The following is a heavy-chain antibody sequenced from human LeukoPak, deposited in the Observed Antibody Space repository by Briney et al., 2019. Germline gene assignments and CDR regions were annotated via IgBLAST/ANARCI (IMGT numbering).Heavy chain of an antibody. CDR2: ISGSGGST. J-gene: IGHJ4*02. CDR3: AKEVPVLRYFDSGSNFDY. Sequence: GGSLRLSCAASGFTFSSYAMSWVRQAPGKGLEWVSAISGSGGSTYYADSVKGRFTISRDNSENTLYLQMNSLRAEDTAVYYCAKEVPVLRYFDSGSNFDYWGQGTLVTVSS. D-gene: IGHD3-9*01. CDR1: GFTFSSYA. V-gene: IGHV3-23*01.